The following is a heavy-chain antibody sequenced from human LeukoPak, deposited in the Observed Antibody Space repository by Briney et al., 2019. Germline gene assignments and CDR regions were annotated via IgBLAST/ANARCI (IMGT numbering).Heavy chain of an antibody. CDR1: GFTFSSYG. V-gene: IGHV3-23*01. Sequence: GGSLRLSCAASGFTFSSYGMTWVRQAPGKGLECISGISGSGGSTYYADSVKGRFTISRDNSKNTLYLQMNSLRAEDTAVYYCAKVQGSSGYYGDWGQGTVVTVSS. D-gene: IGHD3-22*01. J-gene: IGHJ4*02. CDR2: ISGSGGST. CDR3: AKVQGSSGYYGD.